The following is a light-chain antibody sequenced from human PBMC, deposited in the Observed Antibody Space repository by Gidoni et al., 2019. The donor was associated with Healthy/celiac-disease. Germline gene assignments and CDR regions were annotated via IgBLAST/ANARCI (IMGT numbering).Light chain of an antibody. Sequence: AIRMTQSPSSFSASTGDRVTITCRASKGISSYLAWYQQTPGKAPKLLISAASTLQSGVHSRFSGSGSGTDFTLTISCLQSEDFATYYCQQYYSYPPLTFGGGTKVEIK. CDR3: QQYYSYPPLT. V-gene: IGKV1-8*01. CDR1: KGISSY. J-gene: IGKJ4*01. CDR2: AAS.